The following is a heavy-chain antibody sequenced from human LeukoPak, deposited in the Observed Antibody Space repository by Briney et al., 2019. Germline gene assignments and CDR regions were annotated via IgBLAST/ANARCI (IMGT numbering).Heavy chain of an antibody. CDR2: IYYSGSN. CDR3: ARGSGGYIAAAGTRYYYGMDV. V-gene: IGHV4-59*12. Sequence: SETLSLTCTVSGGSISSYYWSWIRQPPGKGLEWIGYIYYSGSNNYNPSLKSRVTISVDTSKNQFSLKLSSVTAADTAVYYCARGSGGYIAAAGTRYYYGMDVWGQGTTVTVSS. D-gene: IGHD6-13*01. J-gene: IGHJ6*02. CDR1: GGSISSYY.